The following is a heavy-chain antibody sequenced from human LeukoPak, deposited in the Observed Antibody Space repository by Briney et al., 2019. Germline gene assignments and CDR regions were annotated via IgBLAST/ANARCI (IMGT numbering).Heavy chain of an antibody. Sequence: SVTLSLTSTASCGSISNYHWSWNRKPPGKGLEWTGYIYHSGSTKYNPSLKSRVTISVDTSKNQFSLKLSSVTAADTAVYYCARAFYCSSTSCYGGYYYAMDVWGKGTTVTVSS. D-gene: IGHD2-2*01. CDR2: IYHSGST. V-gene: IGHV4-59*01. J-gene: IGHJ6*04. CDR3: ARAFYCSSTSCYGGYYYAMDV. CDR1: CGSISNYH.